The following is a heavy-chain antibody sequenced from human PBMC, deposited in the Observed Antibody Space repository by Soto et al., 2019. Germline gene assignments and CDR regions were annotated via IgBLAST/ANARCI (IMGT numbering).Heavy chain of an antibody. D-gene: IGHD2-15*01. Sequence: GGSLRLSCAASGFTFSNAWMSWVRQAPGKGLEWVGRIKSKTDGGTTDYAAPVKGRFTISRDDSKNTLYLQMNSLKTVDTAVYYCPTPSPAYCSGGSCYPTEYYYYYYMDVWGKGTTVTVSS. CDR3: PTPSPAYCSGGSCYPTEYYYYYYMDV. J-gene: IGHJ6*03. CDR2: IKSKTDGGTT. CDR1: GFTFSNAW. V-gene: IGHV3-15*01.